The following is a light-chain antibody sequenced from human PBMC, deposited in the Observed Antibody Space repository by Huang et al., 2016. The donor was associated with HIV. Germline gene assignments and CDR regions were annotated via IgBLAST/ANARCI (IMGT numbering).Light chain of an antibody. V-gene: IGKV3D-20*01. CDR3: QQYGSSPLT. J-gene: IGKJ4*01. CDR1: QSLSSSY. CDR2: DAS. Sequence: EIVLTQSPATLSLSPGERATLSCGASQSLSSSYLAWYQQKPGLAPRLLIYDASNRATGIPDRFSGSGSGTDFTITISRLEPEDFAVYYCQQYGSSPLTFGGGTKVEIK.